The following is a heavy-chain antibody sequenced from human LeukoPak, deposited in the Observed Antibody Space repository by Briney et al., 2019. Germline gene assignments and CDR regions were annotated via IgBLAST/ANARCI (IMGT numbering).Heavy chain of an antibody. J-gene: IGHJ6*03. CDR2: INPNSGGT. CDR1: GYTFTGYY. CDR3: ARVPLPASSYYYYYYMDV. Sequence: ASVKVSCKASGYTFTGYYMHWVRQAPGQGLEWMGWINPNSGGTNYAQKLQGRVTMTTDTSTSTAYMELRSLRSDDTAVYYCARVPLPASSYYYYYYMDVWGKGTTVTVSS. V-gene: IGHV1-2*02.